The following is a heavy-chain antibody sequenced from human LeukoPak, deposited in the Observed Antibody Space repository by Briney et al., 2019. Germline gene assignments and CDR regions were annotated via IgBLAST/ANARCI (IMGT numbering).Heavy chain of an antibody. D-gene: IGHD2-8*01. Sequence: GGSLRLSCAASGFTFSSYAMNWVRQTPGKGLEWVAVISYDGINKYYADSVEGRFTVSRDNSKNTLYLQMNSLRTEDTAVYYCVRVSGFCTNGVCPSFDPWGQGTLVTVSS. J-gene: IGHJ5*02. CDR2: ISYDGINK. CDR1: GFTFSSYA. CDR3: VRVSGFCTNGVCPSFDP. V-gene: IGHV3-30-3*01.